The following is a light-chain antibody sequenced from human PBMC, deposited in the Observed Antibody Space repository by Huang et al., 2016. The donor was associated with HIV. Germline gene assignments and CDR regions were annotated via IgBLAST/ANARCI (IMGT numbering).Light chain of an antibody. CDR3: MQTLQIPIT. V-gene: IGKV2-28*01. CDR1: QSLLFSNGYNY. J-gene: IGKJ5*01. Sequence: DIVLAQSPLTLTVTPGESASISCRSNQSLLFSNGYNYLDWYVQRTGKSPRILIYSVVHRASGVPDRFSVTGSGTNFTLRISSVEAEDVGVYYCMQTLQIPITFGQGTRLEIK. CDR2: SVV.